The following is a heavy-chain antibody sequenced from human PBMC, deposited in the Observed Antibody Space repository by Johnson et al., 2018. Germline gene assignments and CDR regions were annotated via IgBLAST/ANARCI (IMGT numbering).Heavy chain of an antibody. D-gene: IGHD3-10*01. CDR2: IYSSGSTL. CDR1: GFTFSVHG. Sequence: VQLVESGGGLVQPGGSLRLSCVVSGFTFSVHGMNWVRQAPGKGLEWASYIYSSGSTLYADSVKGRFTIPRDNAKNSLFLQMNRLRDEDPVVYSCLGDRDGDAYMVHGAHWGQGTRVTVSS. J-gene: IGHJ4*02. V-gene: IGHV3-48*02. CDR3: LGDRDGDAYMVHGAH.